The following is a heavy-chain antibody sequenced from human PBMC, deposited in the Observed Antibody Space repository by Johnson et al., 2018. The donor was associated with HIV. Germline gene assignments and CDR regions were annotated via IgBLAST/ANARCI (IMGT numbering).Heavy chain of an antibody. CDR1: GFTFSSYA. CDR2: ISYDGSNK. CDR3: ARDRVWFGELYAFDI. D-gene: IGHD3-10*01. J-gene: IGHJ3*02. Sequence: QVQLVESGGGVVQPGRSLRLSCEASGFTFSSYAMHWVRQAPGKGLEWVAVISYDGSNKYYADTVKGRFTISRDNSKNTLYLQMNSLRAEDTAVYYCARDRVWFGELYAFDIWGQGTMVTVSS. V-gene: IGHV3-30*04.